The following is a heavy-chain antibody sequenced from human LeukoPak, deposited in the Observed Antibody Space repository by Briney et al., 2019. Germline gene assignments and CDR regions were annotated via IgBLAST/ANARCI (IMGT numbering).Heavy chain of an antibody. V-gene: IGHV4-59*01. CDR1: GGSISTYY. Sequence: PSETLSLTCTVSGGSISTYYWNWIRQSPGKGLEWIGYMYYSGSTNYNPSLKSRVTISVDTSKNESSLKLSSVTAADTAVYYCARTPATTWTNHFDYWGQGTPVTVSS. CDR3: ARTPATTWTNHFDY. J-gene: IGHJ4*02. CDR2: MYYSGST. D-gene: IGHD4-17*01.